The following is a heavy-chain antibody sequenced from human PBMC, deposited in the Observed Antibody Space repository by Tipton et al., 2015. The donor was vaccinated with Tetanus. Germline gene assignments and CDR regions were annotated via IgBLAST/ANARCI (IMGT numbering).Heavy chain of an antibody. J-gene: IGHJ4*02. D-gene: IGHD5-18*01. CDR3: ARGLPRGPFYLDY. CDR1: GASINAGGYL. Sequence: TLSLTCTVSGASINAGGYLWTWVRQHPGKGLEWIGNIYYTDLTSYAPSLDSRVTISVDTSKNQFSLRLTSVTAADAAVYFCARGLPRGPFYLDYWGQGKQVTVSS. V-gene: IGHV4-31*03. CDR2: IYYTDLT.